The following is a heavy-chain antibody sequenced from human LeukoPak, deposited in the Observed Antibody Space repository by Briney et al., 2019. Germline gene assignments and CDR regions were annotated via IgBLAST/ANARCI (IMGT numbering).Heavy chain of an antibody. D-gene: IGHD4-17*01. CDR1: GFTFDDYA. CDR2: ISWNSGSI. V-gene: IGHV3-9*01. CDR3: SSGDVFNY. Sequence: GGSLRLSCAASGFTFDDYAMHWVRQAPGKGLEWVSGISWNSGSIGYADSVKGRFTISRDNAKNSLYLQMNSLRVEDTAVYYCSSGDVFNYWGQGTLVTVSS. J-gene: IGHJ4*02.